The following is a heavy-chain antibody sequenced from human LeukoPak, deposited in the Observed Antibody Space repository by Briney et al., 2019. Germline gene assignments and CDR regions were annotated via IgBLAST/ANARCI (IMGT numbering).Heavy chain of an antibody. CDR1: GGSISSYY. CDR2: IYYSGST. V-gene: IGHV4-59*08. Sequence: SETLSLTCTVSGGSISSYYWSWIRQPPGKGLEWIGYIYYSGSTNYNPSLKSRVTISVDTSKNQFSLKLSSVTAADTAVYYCARAGAATSYYYYGMDVWGQGTTVTVSS. CDR3: ARAGAATSYYYYGMDV. J-gene: IGHJ6*02. D-gene: IGHD2-15*01.